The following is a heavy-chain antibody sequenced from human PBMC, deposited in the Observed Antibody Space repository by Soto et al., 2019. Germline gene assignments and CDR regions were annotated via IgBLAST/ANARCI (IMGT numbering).Heavy chain of an antibody. CDR3: ARAEYCSGGTCFHGNFDY. V-gene: IGHV1-46*01. D-gene: IGHD2-15*01. CDR2: INPNGGST. Sequence: QVQLVQSGAEVKKPGASVKVSCKASGYTFTTYYMHWVRQAPGQGLEWMGIINPNGGSTTYAQKFQVRVTMTRDTSTSTVYMELSSLRSEDTAVYYCARAEYCSGGTCFHGNFDYWGQGTLVTVSS. CDR1: GYTFTTYY. J-gene: IGHJ4*02.